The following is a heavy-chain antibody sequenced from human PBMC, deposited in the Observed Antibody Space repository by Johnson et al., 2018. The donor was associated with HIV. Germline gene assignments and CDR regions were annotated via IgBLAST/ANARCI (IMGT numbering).Heavy chain of an antibody. CDR1: GFTFSSYG. CDR3: GSLGDGHQKGAFEI. J-gene: IGHJ3*02. CDR2: ISYDGSNK. Sequence: QVQLVESGGGLIQPGGSLRLSCAASGFTFSSYGMHWVRQAPGKGLEWVAVISYDGSNKYYADSVKGQFTISRDNSKNTLYLQMNSLSVEDTAVYFCGSLGDGHQKGAFEIWGHGTRVTVSS. V-gene: IGHV3-30*03. D-gene: IGHD5-24*01.